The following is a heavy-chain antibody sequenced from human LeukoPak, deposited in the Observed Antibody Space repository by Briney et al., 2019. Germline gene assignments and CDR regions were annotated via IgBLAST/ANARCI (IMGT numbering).Heavy chain of an antibody. J-gene: IGHJ4*02. D-gene: IGHD3-9*01. CDR2: ISGSGGST. Sequence: GGSLRLSCAASGFTFSSHAMSWVRQAPGKGLEGVSGISGSGGSTYYAVSVKGRFTVSRDNSKNMLYLQMNSLRAEDTAVYYCAHLGYDILTGYYNWGQGTLVFVSS. CDR1: GFTFSSHA. V-gene: IGHV3-23*01. CDR3: AHLGYDILTGYYN.